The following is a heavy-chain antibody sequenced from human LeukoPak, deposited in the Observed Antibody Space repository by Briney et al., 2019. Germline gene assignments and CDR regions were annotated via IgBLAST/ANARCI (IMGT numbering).Heavy chain of an antibody. CDR2: INPNSGGT. CDR3: ARDGSLGYCSSTSCQNYYYYMDV. J-gene: IGHJ6*03. CDR1: GYTFTGYY. V-gene: IGHV1-2*02. Sequence: ASVKVSCKASGYTFTGYYMHWVRQAPGQGLEWMGWINPNSGGTNYAQKFQGRVTMTRDTSISTAYMELSRLRSDDTAVYYCARDGSLGYCSSTSCQNYYYYMDVWGKGTTVTVSS. D-gene: IGHD2-2*01.